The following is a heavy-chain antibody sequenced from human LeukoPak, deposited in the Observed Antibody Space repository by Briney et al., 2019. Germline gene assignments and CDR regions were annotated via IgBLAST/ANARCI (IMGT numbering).Heavy chain of an antibody. D-gene: IGHD1-26*01. CDR1: GFTFSSFW. CDR2: IKQDGSEK. J-gene: IGHJ5*02. Sequence: GGSLRLSCAASGFTFSSFWMSWVRRAPGKGLEWVADIKQDGSEKNYVDSVKGRFTISRDNAKNSVYLQMNSLGGEDTAVYYCVRGGSYTFDPWGQGILVTVSS. CDR3: VRGGSYTFDP. V-gene: IGHV3-7*01.